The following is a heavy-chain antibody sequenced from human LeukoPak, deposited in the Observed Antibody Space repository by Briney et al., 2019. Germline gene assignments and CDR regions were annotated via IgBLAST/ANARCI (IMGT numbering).Heavy chain of an antibody. D-gene: IGHD3-9*01. V-gene: IGHV1-46*01. CDR3: ARRGYDILTGLDY. Sequence: SVKVSCNASGYTVTSYYMHWVRQAPGQGLEWIGIINPSGGSTSYAQKFQGRVTMTRDTSTSTVYMELSSLRSEDTAVYYCARRGYDILTGLDYWGQGTLVTVSS. CDR1: GYTVTSYY. J-gene: IGHJ4*02. CDR2: INPSGGST.